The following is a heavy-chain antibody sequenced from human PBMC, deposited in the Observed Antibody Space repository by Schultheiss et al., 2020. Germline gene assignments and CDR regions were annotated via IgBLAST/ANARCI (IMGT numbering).Heavy chain of an antibody. CDR1: GGSISSYY. D-gene: IGHD1-26*01. CDR2: VYYSGST. J-gene: IGHJ4*02. V-gene: IGHV4-59*01. Sequence: SETLSLTCTVSGGSISSYYWSWIRQPPGKGLEWIGYVYYSGSTNYNPSLKSRVTISVDTSKNQFSLKLSSVTAADTAVYYCARDSQVGASFDYWGQGTLVTGSS. CDR3: ARDSQVGASFDY.